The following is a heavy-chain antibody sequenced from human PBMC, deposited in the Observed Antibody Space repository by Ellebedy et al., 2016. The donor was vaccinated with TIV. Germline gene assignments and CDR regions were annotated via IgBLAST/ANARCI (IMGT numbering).Heavy chain of an antibody. D-gene: IGHD6-19*01. CDR1: GYSFSTYW. CDR2: IYPHDSDT. CDR3: AAGGALSSGWYNRDWFDP. V-gene: IGHV5-51*01. J-gene: IGHJ5*02. Sequence: KVSCQASGYSFSTYWIGWVRQMPGKGLEWMWMIYPHDSDTRNSPAFQGQVTISADKSINTVYLQWSSLKASDTAMYYCAAGGALSSGWYNRDWFDPWGQGTLVTVSS.